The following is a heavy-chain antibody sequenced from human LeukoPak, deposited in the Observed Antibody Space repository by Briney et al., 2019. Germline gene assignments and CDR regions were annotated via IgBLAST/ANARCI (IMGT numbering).Heavy chain of an antibody. CDR1: GFTVSSNY. J-gene: IGHJ4*02. Sequence: PGGSLRLSCAASGFTVSSNYMSWVRQAPGKGLEWVSVIYCGGTTYYAGPVKGQFTNSRDNSKNSLYLQMNSLRAEETAVYYCARDYTGGWNDYWGQGIRVTVSS. CDR2: IYCGGTT. CDR3: ARDYTGGWNDY. D-gene: IGHD7-27*01. V-gene: IGHV3-53*01.